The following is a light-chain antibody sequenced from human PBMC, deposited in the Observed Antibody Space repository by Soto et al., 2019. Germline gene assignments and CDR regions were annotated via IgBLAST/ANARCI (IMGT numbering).Light chain of an antibody. CDR2: DIS. J-gene: IGKJ5*01. Sequence: EIVMTQSPATLSVSPGERATLSCRASQSVSSNLAWYQQKPGQAPRVLIYDISTRATGIPTRFSGSGSGTDFTLTISNLQSEDFAVYYCQQYNNWPPITFGQGTRLEIK. CDR3: QQYNNWPPIT. V-gene: IGKV3D-15*01. CDR1: QSVSSN.